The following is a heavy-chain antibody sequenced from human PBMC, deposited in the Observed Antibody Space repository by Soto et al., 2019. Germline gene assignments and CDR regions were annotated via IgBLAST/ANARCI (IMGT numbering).Heavy chain of an antibody. CDR3: ASFIQLEPGHYYYYGMDV. D-gene: IGHD5-18*01. V-gene: IGHV4-30-4*01. Sequence: PSETLSLTCTVSGGSISSGDYYWSWICQPPGKGLEWIGYIYYSGSTYYNPSLKSRVTISVDTSKNQFSLKLSSVTAADTAVYYCASFIQLEPGHYYYYGMDVWGQGTTVTVSS. J-gene: IGHJ6*02. CDR1: GGSISSGDYY. CDR2: IYYSGST.